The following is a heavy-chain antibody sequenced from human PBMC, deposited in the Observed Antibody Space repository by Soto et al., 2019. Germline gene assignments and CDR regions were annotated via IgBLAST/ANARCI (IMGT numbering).Heavy chain of an antibody. CDR1: GASITTYY. V-gene: IGHV4-59*01. J-gene: IGHJ4*02. CDR2: IYHTGVT. CDR3: ASTARVPDF. D-gene: IGHD2-2*01. Sequence: SETLSLTCTVSGASITTYYWSWFRQPPGQGLESLGYIYHTGVTNSNPSLRGRLSISIDTANNQFSLKLSSVTSADTAIYYCASTARVPDFWGPGILVTVSS.